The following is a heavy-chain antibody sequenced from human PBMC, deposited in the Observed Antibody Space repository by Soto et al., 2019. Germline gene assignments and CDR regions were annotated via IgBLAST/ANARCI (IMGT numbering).Heavy chain of an antibody. V-gene: IGHV1-8*01. CDR1: GYTFTSYD. D-gene: IGHD5-12*01. J-gene: IGHJ6*03. Sequence: ASVKVSCKASGYTFTSYDINWVRQATGQGLEWMGWMNPNSGNTGYAQKFQGRVTMTRNTSISTAYMELSSLRSEDTAVYYCARDEVATDYYYYYYMDVWGKGTTVTVSS. CDR2: MNPNSGNT. CDR3: ARDEVATDYYYYYYMDV.